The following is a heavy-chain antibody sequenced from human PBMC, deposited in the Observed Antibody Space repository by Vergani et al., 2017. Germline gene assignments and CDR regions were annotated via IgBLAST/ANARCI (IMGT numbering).Heavy chain of an antibody. CDR2: ISSGSTYI. V-gene: IGHV3-21*01. CDR3: ARESGPYYYDSSGYYYGNWFDP. Sequence: EVQLLESGGGLVQPGGSLRLSCAASGFTFSSYAMSWVRQAPGKGLEWVSSISSGSTYIYYADSVKGRFTISRDNAKNSLYLQMNSLRAEDTAVYYCARESGPYYYDSSGYYYGNWFDPWGQGTLVTVSS. D-gene: IGHD3-22*01. CDR1: GFTFSSYA. J-gene: IGHJ5*02.